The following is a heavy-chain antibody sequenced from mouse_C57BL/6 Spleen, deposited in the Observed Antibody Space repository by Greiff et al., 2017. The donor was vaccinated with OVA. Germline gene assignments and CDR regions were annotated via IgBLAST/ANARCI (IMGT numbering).Heavy chain of an antibody. CDR2: IYPSDSET. V-gene: IGHV1-61*01. CDR1: GYTFTSYW. J-gene: IGHJ2*01. D-gene: IGHD1-1*01. Sequence: QVQLQQPGAELVRPGSSVKLSCKASGYTFTSYWMDWVKQRPGQGLEWIGNIYPSDSETHYNQKFKDKATLTVDKSSSTAYMQLSSLTSEDSAVYYCARRGDGSSYFDYWGQGTTLTVSS. CDR3: ARRGDGSSYFDY.